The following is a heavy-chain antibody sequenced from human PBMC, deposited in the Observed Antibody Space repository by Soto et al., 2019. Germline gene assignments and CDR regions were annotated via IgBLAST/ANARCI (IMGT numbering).Heavy chain of an antibody. J-gene: IGHJ6*02. CDR1: GFSLNTGGLG. D-gene: IGHD2-21*02. V-gene: IGHV2-5*02. Sequence: QITLKESGPPLMKPTQTLTLTCTFSGFSLNTGGLGVGWIRQPPGKALEWLALIYWDDDKRYSPSLKSRLTITKDTSKNQVVLTMTNMDPVDTATYYCAHSRCGGDCLQSYSSHYYYGMDVWGQGTTVTVSS. CDR3: AHSRCGGDCLQSYSSHYYYGMDV. CDR2: IYWDDDK.